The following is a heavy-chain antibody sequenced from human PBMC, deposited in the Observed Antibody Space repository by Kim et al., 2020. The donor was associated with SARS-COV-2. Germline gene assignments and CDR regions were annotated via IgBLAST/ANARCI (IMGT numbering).Heavy chain of an antibody. V-gene: IGHV3-15*01. CDR2: IKSKTDGGTT. J-gene: IGHJ4*02. D-gene: IGHD6-19*01. Sequence: GGSLRLSCAASGFTFSNAWMTWVRQAPGKGLEWVGRIKSKTDGGTTDYAAPVKGRFTISRDDSKNTLYLQMNSLKTEDTAVYYCTTGLRKEQWLAYSDYWGQGTLVTVSS. CDR3: TTGLRKEQWLAYSDY. CDR1: GFTFSNAW.